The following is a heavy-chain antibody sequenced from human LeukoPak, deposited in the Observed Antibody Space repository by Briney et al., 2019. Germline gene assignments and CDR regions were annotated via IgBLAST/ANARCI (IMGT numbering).Heavy chain of an antibody. J-gene: IGHJ6*02. CDR1: GGSISSYY. CDR3: ARDGPTRGYYYGMDV. Sequence: NSSETLSLTCTVSGGSISSYYWSWIRQPPGKGLEWIGHIYYSGSTNYNPSLKSRVTISVDTSKNQFSLKLSSVTAADTAVYYCARDGPTRGYYYGMDVWGQGTTVTVSS. CDR2: IYYSGST. D-gene: IGHD5-12*01. V-gene: IGHV4-59*01.